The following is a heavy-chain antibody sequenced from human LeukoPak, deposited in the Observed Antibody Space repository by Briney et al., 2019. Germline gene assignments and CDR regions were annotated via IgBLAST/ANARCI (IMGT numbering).Heavy chain of an antibody. J-gene: IGHJ3*02. D-gene: IGHD3-10*01. CDR2: ISGSGGST. CDR1: GFTFSSYS. Sequence: PGGSLRLSCAASGFTFSSYSMSWVRQAPGKGLEWVSAISGSGGSTYYADSVKGRFTISRDNSKNTLYLQMNSLRAEDTAVYYCASMVRGVRYAFDIWGQGTMVTVSS. V-gene: IGHV3-23*01. CDR3: ASMVRGVRYAFDI.